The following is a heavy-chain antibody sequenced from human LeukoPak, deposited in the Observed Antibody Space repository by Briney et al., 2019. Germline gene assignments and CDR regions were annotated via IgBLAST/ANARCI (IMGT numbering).Heavy chain of an antibody. V-gene: IGHV4-34*01. CDR2: INHSGST. D-gene: IGHD6-6*01. J-gene: IGHJ4*02. CDR3: ARSVRRSSSSQNGG. Sequence: SETLSLTCAVYGGSFSGYYRSWICQPLGKGLEWIGEINHSGSTNYNPSLKSRVTISVDTSKNQFSLKLSSVTAADTAVYYCARSVRRSSSSQNGGWGQGTLVTVSS. CDR1: GGSFSGYY.